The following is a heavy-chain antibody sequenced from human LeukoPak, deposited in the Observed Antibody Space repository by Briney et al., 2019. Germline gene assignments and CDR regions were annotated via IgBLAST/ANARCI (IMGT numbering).Heavy chain of an antibody. Sequence: GGSLRLSCAASGFTFSDYYMSWIRQAPGKGLEWVSYISSSGSTIYYADSVKGRFTISRDNAKNSLYLQMNSLRAEDTAVYYCASLAVIGPGWYFDYWGQGTLVTVSS. CDR3: ASLAVIGPGWYFDY. CDR1: GFTFSDYY. J-gene: IGHJ4*02. V-gene: IGHV3-11*04. CDR2: ISSSGSTI. D-gene: IGHD2-21*01.